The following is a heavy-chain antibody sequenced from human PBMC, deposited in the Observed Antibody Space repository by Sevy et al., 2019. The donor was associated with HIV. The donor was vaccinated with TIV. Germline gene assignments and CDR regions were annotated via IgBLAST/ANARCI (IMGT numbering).Heavy chain of an antibody. Sequence: GGSLRLSCAASGFTVSSNYMSWVRQAPGKGLEWVSVIYSGGSTYYADSVKGRFPISRDNSKNTLYLQMNSLRTEDTAVYYCAAQTLYDSSGYYYAIDAFDIWGQGTMVTVSS. CDR3: AAQTLYDSSGYYYAIDAFDI. CDR1: GFTVSSNY. D-gene: IGHD3-22*01. CDR2: IYSGGST. J-gene: IGHJ3*02. V-gene: IGHV3-53*01.